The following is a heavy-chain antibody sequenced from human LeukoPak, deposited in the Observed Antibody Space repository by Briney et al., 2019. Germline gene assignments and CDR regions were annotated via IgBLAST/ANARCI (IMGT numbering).Heavy chain of an antibody. J-gene: IGHJ4*02. D-gene: IGHD4-23*01. V-gene: IGHV3-23*01. CDR3: AKDLVTGTRGDY. CDR1: GFTFSSYS. CDR2: ISGSGGST. Sequence: PGGSLRLSCAASGFTFSSYSMNWVRQAPGKGLEWVSAISGSGGSTYYADSVKGRFTISRDNSKNTLYLQMNSLRAEDTAVYYCAKDLVTGTRGDYWRQGTLVTVSS.